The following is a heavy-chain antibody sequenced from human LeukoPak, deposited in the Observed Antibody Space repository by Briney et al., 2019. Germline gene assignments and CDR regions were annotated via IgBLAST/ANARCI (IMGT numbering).Heavy chain of an antibody. J-gene: IGHJ6*02. V-gene: IGHV4-39*01. CDR2: IYYSGST. CDR1: GGSISSSSYY. D-gene: IGHD2-2*01. CDR3: ASIVVVPAARAYYYYGMDV. Sequence: SETLSLTCTVSGGSISSSSYYWGWIRQPPGKGLEWIGSIYYSGSTYYNPSLKSRVTISVDTAKNQFSLKLSSVTAADTAVYYCASIVVVPAARAYYYYGMDVWGQGTTVTVSS.